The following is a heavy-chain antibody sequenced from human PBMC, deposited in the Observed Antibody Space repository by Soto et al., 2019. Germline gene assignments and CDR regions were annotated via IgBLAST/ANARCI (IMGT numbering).Heavy chain of an antibody. V-gene: IGHV3-30-3*01. J-gene: IGHJ4*02. CDR1: GFTFSSYA. D-gene: IGHD2-8*01. CDR3: AREIVLMGNDY. Sequence: GGSLRLSCAASGFTFSSYAMRWVLQAPGKWLEWVAVISYVGSNKYYADSVKGLFTISRDNSKNTLYLQTNSLRAEDTAVYYCAREIVLMGNDYWGQGTRVTVPQ. CDR2: ISYVGSNK.